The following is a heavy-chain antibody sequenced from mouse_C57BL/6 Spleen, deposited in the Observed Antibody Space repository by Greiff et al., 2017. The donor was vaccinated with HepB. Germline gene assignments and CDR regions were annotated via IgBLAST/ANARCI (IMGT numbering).Heavy chain of an antibody. CDR3: ARRSYGSSYVGAMDY. CDR1: GYTFTDYN. D-gene: IGHD1-1*01. V-gene: IGHV1-22*01. CDR2: INPNNGGT. J-gene: IGHJ4*01. Sequence: EVKLVESGPELVKPGASVKMSCKASGYTFTDYNMHWVKQSHGKSLEWIGYINPNNGGTSYNQKFKGKATLTVNKSSSTAYMELRSLTSEDSAVYYCARRSYGSSYVGAMDYWGQGTSVTVSS.